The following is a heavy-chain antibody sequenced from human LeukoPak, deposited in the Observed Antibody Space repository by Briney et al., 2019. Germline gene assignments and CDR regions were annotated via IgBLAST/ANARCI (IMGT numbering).Heavy chain of an antibody. CDR1: GFTFSSYW. J-gene: IGHJ4*02. Sequence: GGSLRLSCAASGFTFSSYWMHWVRQVPGKGLVWVSRINTDGSTTSYAASVKGRFTISRDNAKNTLYLQMNSLSAEDTAVYYCASPSLYDIFSFDYWGQGALVTVSS. V-gene: IGHV3-74*01. CDR3: ASPSLYDIFSFDY. CDR2: INTDGSTT. D-gene: IGHD3-9*01.